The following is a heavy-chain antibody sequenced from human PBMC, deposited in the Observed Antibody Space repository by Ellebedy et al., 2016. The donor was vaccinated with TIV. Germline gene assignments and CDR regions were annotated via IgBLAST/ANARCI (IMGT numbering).Heavy chain of an antibody. J-gene: IGHJ4*02. D-gene: IGHD3-22*01. CDR2: ISSSGSYI. Sequence: GESLKISCAASGFTFSRYSMNLVRQDPGKGLEWVASISSSGSYIYYADSVKGRFTISRDNAKNSLDLQMNSLRAEDTAVYYCARYLDDSSGYYYPMIDYWGQGTLVTVSS. CDR3: ARYLDDSSGYYYPMIDY. CDR1: GFTFSRYS. V-gene: IGHV3-21*01.